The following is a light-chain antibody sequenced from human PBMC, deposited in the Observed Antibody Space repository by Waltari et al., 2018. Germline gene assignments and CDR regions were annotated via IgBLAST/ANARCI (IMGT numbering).Light chain of an antibody. J-gene: IGLJ3*02. Sequence: QSALTQPASVSGSPGQSITISCTGTSSDVGGYNYFSWYQQHPGKAPKLMIYDVSNRPSGVSNRFSGSKSGNTASLTISGLQAEDEADYYCSSYTSSSRVFGGGTKLTVL. CDR2: DVS. CDR1: SSDVGGYNY. CDR3: SSYTSSSRV. V-gene: IGLV2-14*03.